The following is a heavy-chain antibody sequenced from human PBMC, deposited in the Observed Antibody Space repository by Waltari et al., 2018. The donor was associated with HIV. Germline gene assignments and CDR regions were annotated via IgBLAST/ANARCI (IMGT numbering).Heavy chain of an antibody. CDR1: GFVFSSYS. CDR2: ISSSGSTI. CDR3: VRDPKTSRGELDY. J-gene: IGHJ4*02. V-gene: IGHV3-48*02. Sequence: EVQLVESGGGLVQPEESLRLSCAASGFVFSSYSMNWVRQAPGEGLEWISFISSSGSTIYYADFVKGRFTVSRDNAENSLYLQMNSLRDEDTAVYYCVRDPKTSRGELDYWGQGTLVAVSS. D-gene: IGHD2-2*01.